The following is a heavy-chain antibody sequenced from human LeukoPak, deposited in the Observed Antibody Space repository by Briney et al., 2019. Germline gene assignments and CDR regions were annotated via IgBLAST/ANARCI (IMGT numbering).Heavy chain of an antibody. CDR2: IITFLDSA. D-gene: IGHD4-17*01. CDR1: GGLFSSYT. J-gene: IGHJ3*02. CDR3: ARNYGDYDAFDI. Sequence: ASVKVSCKASGGLFSSYTITWVRQAPGQGLEGMGRIITFLDSADYAQNFQGRVTITADKSTSTVYMELRRLRSEDTAVYYCARNYGDYDAFDIWGQGTMVAVSS. V-gene: IGHV1-69*02.